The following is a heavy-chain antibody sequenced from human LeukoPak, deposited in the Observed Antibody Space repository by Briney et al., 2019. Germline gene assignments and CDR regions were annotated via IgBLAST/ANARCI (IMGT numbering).Heavy chain of an antibody. J-gene: IGHJ6*04. CDR1: GGSISSGGYY. Sequence: SETLSLTCTVSGGSISSGGYYWSWIRQHPGKGLEWIGYIYYSGGTYYNPSLKSRVTISVDTSKNQFSLKLSSVTAADTAVYYCARDRAYCSGGSCYSGGMDVWGKGTTVTVSS. CDR3: ARDRAYCSGGSCYSGGMDV. CDR2: IYYSGGT. V-gene: IGHV4-31*03. D-gene: IGHD2-15*01.